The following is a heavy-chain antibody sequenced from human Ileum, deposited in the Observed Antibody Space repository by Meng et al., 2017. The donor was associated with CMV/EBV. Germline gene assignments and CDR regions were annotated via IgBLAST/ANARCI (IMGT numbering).Heavy chain of an antibody. J-gene: IGHJ4*02. CDR3: ARAHVIPNGNYMFDY. CDR2: ISSSGDT. D-gene: IGHD1-7*01. Sequence: QVHLQDAGPGLGKPSESLCVTCSVSIGSFNIYYWSWLRQSPGNGLEFIAYISSSGDTNYTPPLRSRVAISIDTTKEHFSLRLTAVTAAATAVYYGARAHVIPNGNYMFDYWGQGALVTVSS. V-gene: IGHV4-4*08. CDR1: IGSFNIYY.